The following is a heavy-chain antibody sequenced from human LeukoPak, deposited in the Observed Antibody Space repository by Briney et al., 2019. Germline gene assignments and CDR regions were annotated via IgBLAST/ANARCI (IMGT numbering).Heavy chain of an antibody. V-gene: IGHV3-11*06. Sequence: PGGSLRLSCAASGFTFSDYYMSWIRQAPGKGLEWVSSISSSSSYIYYADSVKGRFTISRDNAKNSLYLQMNSLRAEDTAVYYCARDSRRCSGGSCYPDYWGQGTLVTVSS. CDR2: ISSSSSYI. CDR1: GFTFSDYY. D-gene: IGHD2-15*01. J-gene: IGHJ4*02. CDR3: ARDSRRCSGGSCYPDY.